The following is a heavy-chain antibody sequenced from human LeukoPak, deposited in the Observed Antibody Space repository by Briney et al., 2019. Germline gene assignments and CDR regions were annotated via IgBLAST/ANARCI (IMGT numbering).Heavy chain of an antibody. CDR3: AKGTDFWSGYFDY. CDR1: GFKFSDYA. V-gene: IGHV3-23*01. J-gene: IGHJ4*02. CDR2: ISGSGGST. D-gene: IGHD3-3*01. Sequence: GGSLRLSCAASGFKFSDYAMNWVRQAPGKGLEWVSGISGSGGSTYYADSVKGRFTISRDNSKDTLYLQVNSLRAEDTAVYYCAKGTDFWSGYFDYWGQGTLVTVSS.